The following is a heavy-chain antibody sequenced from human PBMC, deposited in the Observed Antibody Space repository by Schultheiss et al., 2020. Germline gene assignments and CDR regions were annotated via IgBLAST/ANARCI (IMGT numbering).Heavy chain of an antibody. V-gene: IGHV4-39*01. D-gene: IGHD3-3*02. J-gene: IGHJ6*02. CDR1: GGSISSSSYY. CDR3: ARQFQGNGRWVLLDYYGMDV. Sequence: SETLSLTCTVSGGSISSSSYYWGWIRQPPGKGLEWIGYIYYSGSTYYNPSLKSRVTISVDTSKNQFSLKLSSVTAADTAVYYCARQFQGNGRWVLLDYYGMDVWGQGTTVTVSS. CDR2: IYYSGST.